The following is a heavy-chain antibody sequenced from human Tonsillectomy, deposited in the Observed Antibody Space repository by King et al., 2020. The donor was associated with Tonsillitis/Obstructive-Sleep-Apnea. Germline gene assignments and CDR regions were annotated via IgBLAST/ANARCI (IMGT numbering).Heavy chain of an antibody. CDR3: ARRPYYDFWSESRTIIYYYYYTDV. Sequence: VQLQQWGAGLLKPSETLSLTCAVYGGSFSGYYWSWIRQPPGKGLEWIGEINHSGSTNYNPSLKSRVTISVDTSKNQSSLKLSSVTAADTALHYCARRPYYDFWSESRTIIYYYYYTDVWGKGTTVTVSS. CDR1: GGSFSGYY. J-gene: IGHJ6*03. D-gene: IGHD3-3*01. V-gene: IGHV4-34*01. CDR2: INHSGST.